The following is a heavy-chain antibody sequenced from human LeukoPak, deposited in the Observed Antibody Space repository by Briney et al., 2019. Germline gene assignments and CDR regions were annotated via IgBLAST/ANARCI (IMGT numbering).Heavy chain of an antibody. V-gene: IGHV4-34*01. CDR3: AGFNSVDY. CDR2: INHSGST. D-gene: IGHD3-3*01. Sequence: SETLSLTCAVYGGSFGGYYWTWIRQPPGKGLEWIGEINHSGSTNYNPSLKSRVTISVDTSKNQFSLRLSSVTAADTAVYYCAGFNSVDYWGQGTLVTVSS. J-gene: IGHJ4*02. CDR1: GGSFGGYY.